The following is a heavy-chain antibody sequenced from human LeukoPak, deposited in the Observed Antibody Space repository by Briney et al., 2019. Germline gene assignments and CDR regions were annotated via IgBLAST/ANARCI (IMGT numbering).Heavy chain of an antibody. CDR3: ARAKDDYVAIYYFDY. V-gene: IGHV3-23*01. J-gene: IGHJ4*02. CDR1: GFTFSSYA. CDR2: ISGSGGST. Sequence: GGSLRLSCAASGFTFSSYAMSWVRQAPGKGLEWVSAISGSGGSTYYADSVKGRFTISGDNSKNTLYLQMNSLRAEDTAVYYCARAKDDYVAIYYFDYWGQGTLVTVSS. D-gene: IGHD3-16*01.